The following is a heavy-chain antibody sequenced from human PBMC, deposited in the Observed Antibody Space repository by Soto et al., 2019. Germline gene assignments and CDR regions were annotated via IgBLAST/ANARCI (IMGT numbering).Heavy chain of an antibody. CDR3: ARVRNNWNYLAFDI. D-gene: IGHD1-7*01. CDR2: ISAYNGNT. CDR1: GYTFTSYG. V-gene: IGHV1-18*01. Sequence: ASVKVSCKASGYTFTSYGISWVRQAPGQGLEWMGWISAYNGNTNYAQKLQGRVTMTTDTSTSTAYMELRSLRSDDTAVYYCARVRNNWNYLAFDIWGQGTMVTVSS. J-gene: IGHJ3*02.